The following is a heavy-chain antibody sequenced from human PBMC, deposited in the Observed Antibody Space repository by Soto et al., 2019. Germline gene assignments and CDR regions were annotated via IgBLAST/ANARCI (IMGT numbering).Heavy chain of an antibody. V-gene: IGHV4-34*01. Sequence: QVQLQQWGAGLLKPSETLSLTCAVYGGSFSSYYWSWIRQPPGKGLEWIGEITHSGSTNYNPSLKRRVNISVDTSKNQFSLKLSSVTAADTAVYYCARLGRQQLVRRNWFDLWGQGTLVTVSS. D-gene: IGHD6-13*01. CDR3: ARLGRQQLVRRNWFDL. CDR1: GGSFSSYY. J-gene: IGHJ5*02. CDR2: ITHSGST.